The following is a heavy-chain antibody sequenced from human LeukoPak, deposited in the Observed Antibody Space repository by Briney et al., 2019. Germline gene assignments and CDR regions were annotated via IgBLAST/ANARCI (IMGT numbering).Heavy chain of an antibody. CDR1: GFTFSNYN. CDR2: ISSSSSYI. Sequence: PGGSLRLSCAASGFTFSNYNMNWVRQAPGKGLEWVSSISSSSSYIYYADSVKGRFTISRDNAKNSLYLQMNSLRAEDTAVYYCARASSGPDAFDIWGQGTMVTVSS. J-gene: IGHJ3*02. D-gene: IGHD3-22*01. CDR3: ARASSGPDAFDI. V-gene: IGHV3-21*01.